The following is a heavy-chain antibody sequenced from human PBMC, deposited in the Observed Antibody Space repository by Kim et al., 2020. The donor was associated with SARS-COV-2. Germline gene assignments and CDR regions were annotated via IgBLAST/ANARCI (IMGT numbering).Heavy chain of an antibody. D-gene: IGHD6-19*01. Sequence: SETLSLTCTVSGGSISSYYWSWIRQPPGKGLEWIGYIYYSGSTNYNPSLKSRVTISVDTSKNQFSLKLSSVTAADTAVYYCAGEPLVAVAGTGGFDYWGQGTLVTVSS. CDR3: AGEPLVAVAGTGGFDY. CDR1: GGSISSYY. J-gene: IGHJ4*02. CDR2: IYYSGST. V-gene: IGHV4-59*01.